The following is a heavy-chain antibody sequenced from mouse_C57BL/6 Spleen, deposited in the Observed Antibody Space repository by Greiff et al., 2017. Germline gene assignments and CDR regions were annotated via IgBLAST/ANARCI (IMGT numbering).Heavy chain of an antibody. V-gene: IGHV1-80*01. CDR1: GYAFSSYW. CDR3: ARYYGSSYVGYFDY. Sequence: VQLVESGAELVKPGASVKISCKASGYAFSSYWMNWVKQRPGKGLEWIGQIYPGDGDTTYNGKFKGKATLTADKSSSTAYMQLSSLTSEDSAVYFCARYYGSSYVGYFDYWGQGTTLTVSS. D-gene: IGHD1-1*01. J-gene: IGHJ2*01. CDR2: IYPGDGDT.